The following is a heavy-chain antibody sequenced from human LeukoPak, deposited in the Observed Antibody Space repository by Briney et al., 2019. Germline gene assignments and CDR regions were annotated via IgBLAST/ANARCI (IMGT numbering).Heavy chain of an antibody. Sequence: ASVKVSCKVSGYTLTELSMHWVRQAPGKGLEWMGGFDPEDGETIYAQKFQGRVTTTEDTSTDTAYMELNSLRSDDTAVYYCATDPGETVPAAKGPRGDYCYGMDVWGQGTTVTVSS. D-gene: IGHD2-2*01. CDR3: ATDPGETVPAAKGPRGDYCYGMDV. V-gene: IGHV1-24*01. J-gene: IGHJ6*02. CDR2: FDPEDGET. CDR1: GYTLTELS.